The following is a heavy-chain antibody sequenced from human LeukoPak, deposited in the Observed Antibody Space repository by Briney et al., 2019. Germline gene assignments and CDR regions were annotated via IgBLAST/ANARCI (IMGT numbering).Heavy chain of an antibody. V-gene: IGHV4-34*01. CDR2: INHSGST. Sequence: SETLSLTCAVYGGSFSGYYWSWIRQPPGKGLEWIGEINHSGSTNYNPSLKSRVTISVDTSKSQFSLKLSSVTAADTAVYYCARGVPAAMSFAFDIWGQGTMVTVSS. J-gene: IGHJ3*02. CDR3: ARGVPAAMSFAFDI. CDR1: GGSFSGYY. D-gene: IGHD2-2*01.